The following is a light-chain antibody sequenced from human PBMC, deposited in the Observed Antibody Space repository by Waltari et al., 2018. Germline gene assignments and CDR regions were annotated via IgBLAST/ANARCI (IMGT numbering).Light chain of an antibody. J-gene: IGKJ4*01. Sequence: VLLTQSPASLSVSPGDTVILSCRASQSVRTNSVWYQQKAGQAPINLIYGASTRARGVPSSFSGSWSETDFTLIISSLQSEDAAVYLCQQYYGWPPITFGGGTKLEI. CDR2: GAS. V-gene: IGKV3-15*01. CDR3: QQYYGWPPIT. CDR1: QSVRTN.